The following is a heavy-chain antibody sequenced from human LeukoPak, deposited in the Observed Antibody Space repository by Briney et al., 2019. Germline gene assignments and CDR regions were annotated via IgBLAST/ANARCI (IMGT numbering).Heavy chain of an antibody. J-gene: IGHJ5*02. CDR3: ARDGPRDLNCSSTSCPRNWFDP. Sequence: SETLSLTCAVYGGSFSGYYWSWIRQPPGKGLEWIGEINHSGSTNYNPSLKSRVTISVDTSKNQFSLKLSSVTAADTAVYYCARDGPRDLNCSSTSCPRNWFDPWGQGTLVTVSS. D-gene: IGHD2-2*01. CDR1: GGSFSGYY. CDR2: INHSGST. V-gene: IGHV4-34*01.